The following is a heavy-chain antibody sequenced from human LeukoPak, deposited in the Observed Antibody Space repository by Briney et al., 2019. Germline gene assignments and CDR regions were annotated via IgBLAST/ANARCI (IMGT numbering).Heavy chain of an antibody. CDR2: ISYDGNNK. CDR3: AKTSRWDFDY. V-gene: IGHV3-30-3*02. D-gene: IGHD4-23*01. CDR1: GFTFSSYT. J-gene: IGHJ4*02. Sequence: PGGSLRLSCAASGFTFSSYTMHWVRQAPGKGLEWVAVISYDGNNKYYADSVKGRFTISRDNSKNTVYLQMNSLRAEDTALYYCAKTSRWDFDYWGQGTQVTVSS.